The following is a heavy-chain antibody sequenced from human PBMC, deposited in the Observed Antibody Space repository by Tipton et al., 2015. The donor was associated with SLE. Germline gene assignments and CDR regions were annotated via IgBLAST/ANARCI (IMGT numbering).Heavy chain of an antibody. V-gene: IGHV3-30*18. Sequence: SLRLSCAASGFTFSSYGMHWVRQAPGKGLEWVAVISYDGSNKYYADSVKGRFTISRDNSKNTLYLQMNSLRAEGTAVYYCAKLSSGYDWDGRYFDYWGQGTLVTVSS. CDR3: AKLSSGYDWDGRYFDY. CDR2: ISYDGSNK. J-gene: IGHJ4*02. D-gene: IGHD5-12*01. CDR1: GFTFSSYG.